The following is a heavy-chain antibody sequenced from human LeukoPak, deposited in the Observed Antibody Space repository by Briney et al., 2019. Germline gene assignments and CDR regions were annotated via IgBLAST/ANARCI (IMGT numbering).Heavy chain of an antibody. J-gene: IGHJ3*02. Sequence: SETLSLTCTVSGGSISGYYWSWIRKPPGKGLEWIGYIYYSGSTNYNPSLKSRVTISVDTSKNQFSLKLSSVTAADTAVYYCARGTESLEDAFDIWGQGTMVTVSS. CDR3: ARGTESLEDAFDI. CDR1: GGSISGYY. V-gene: IGHV4-59*01. CDR2: IYYSGST. D-gene: IGHD3-3*01.